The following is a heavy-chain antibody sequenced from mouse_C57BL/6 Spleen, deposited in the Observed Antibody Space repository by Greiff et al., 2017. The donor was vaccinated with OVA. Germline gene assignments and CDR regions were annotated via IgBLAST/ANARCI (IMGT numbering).Heavy chain of an antibody. V-gene: IGHV1-50*01. J-gene: IGHJ4*01. CDR2: IDPSDSYT. Sequence: VQLQQPGAELVKPGASVKLSCKASGYTFTSYWMQWVKQRPGQGLEWIGEIDPSDSYTNYNQKFKGKATLTVDTSSSTAYMQLSSLTSEDSAVYYCARRGVYYSNSGAMDYWGQGTSVTASS. D-gene: IGHD2-5*01. CDR1: GYTFTSYW. CDR3: ARRGVYYSNSGAMDY.